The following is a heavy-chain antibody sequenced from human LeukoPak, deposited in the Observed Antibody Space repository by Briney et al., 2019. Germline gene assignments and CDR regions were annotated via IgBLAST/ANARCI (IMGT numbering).Heavy chain of an antibody. Sequence: SETLSLTCTVSGDSISSSSYYWGWIRQPPGKGLEWIGSIYYSGSTYYNPSLKSRVTISVDTSKNQFSLKLSSVTAADTAVYYCARLSKGGNSDYWGQGTLVTVSS. CDR2: IYYSGST. D-gene: IGHD4-23*01. CDR3: ARLSKGGNSDY. V-gene: IGHV4-39*01. J-gene: IGHJ4*02. CDR1: GDSISSSSYY.